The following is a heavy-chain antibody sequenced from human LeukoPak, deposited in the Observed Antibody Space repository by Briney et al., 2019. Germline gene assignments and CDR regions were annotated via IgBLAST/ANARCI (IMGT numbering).Heavy chain of an antibody. CDR3: ARAGGVKTAALDLDR. CDR2: INPNSGGT. V-gene: IGHV1-2*02. D-gene: IGHD6-25*01. CDR1: GYTFTGYY. J-gene: IGHJ5*02. Sequence: ASVKVSCKASGYTFTGYYMHWVRQAPGQGLEWMGWINPNSGGTNYAQKFQGRVTMTRDTSISTAYMELSRLRSDDTAVYYCARAGGVKTAALDLDRWGQGTLVTVSS.